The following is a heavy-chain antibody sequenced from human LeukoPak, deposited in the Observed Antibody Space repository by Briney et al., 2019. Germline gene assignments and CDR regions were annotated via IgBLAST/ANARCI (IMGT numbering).Heavy chain of an antibody. CDR1: GFTFSSYS. D-gene: IGHD6-19*01. CDR3: ARDQLKRYSSGWYW. V-gene: IGHV3-21*01. Sequence: GGSLRLSCAASGFTFSSYSMSWVRQAPGKGLEWVSSISSSSSYIYYADSVKGRFTISRDNAKNSLCLQMNSLRAEDTAVYYCARDQLKRYSSGWYWWGQGTLVTVSS. J-gene: IGHJ4*02. CDR2: ISSSSSYI.